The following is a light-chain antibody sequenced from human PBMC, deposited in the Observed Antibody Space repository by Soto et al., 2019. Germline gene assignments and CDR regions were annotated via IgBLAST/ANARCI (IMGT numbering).Light chain of an antibody. CDR3: QQLDLYPIT. V-gene: IGKV1-5*03. CDR2: KAS. J-gene: IGKJ3*01. Sequence: DIPMTQSPSTLSGSVGDRVTITCRASQTISSWLAWYQQKPGKAPKLLIYKASTLKSGVPSRFSGSGSGTEFTLTISGLQPEDIATYYCQQLDLYPITFGPGTAVEIK. CDR1: QTISSW.